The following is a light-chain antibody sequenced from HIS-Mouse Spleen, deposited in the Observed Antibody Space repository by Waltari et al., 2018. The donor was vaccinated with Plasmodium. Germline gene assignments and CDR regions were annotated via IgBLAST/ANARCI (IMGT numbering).Light chain of an antibody. V-gene: IGLV2-8*01. CDR1: SRDVGGYNS. CDR3: SSYAGSNNLV. Sequence: QSALTQPPYASGYPGQSVTISCTGTSRDVGGYNSVSWYQQHPGKPPKLMIYEVSKRPSGVPDRFSGSKSGNTASLTVSGLQAEDEADYYCSSYAGSNNLVFGGGTKLTVL. CDR2: EVS. J-gene: IGLJ2*01.